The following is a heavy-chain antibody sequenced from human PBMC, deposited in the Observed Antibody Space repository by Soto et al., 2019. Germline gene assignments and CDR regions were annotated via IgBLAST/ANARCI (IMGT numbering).Heavy chain of an antibody. CDR1: GLTFSSYS. Sequence: ESGGGLVKPGGSLRLSCAASGLTFSSYSMNWVSQAPGKGLEWVSSISSSSSYIYYADSVKGRFTISRDNAKNSLYLQMNSRRAEDTAVYYCARSWNYYYYYGMDVWGQGTTVTVSS. J-gene: IGHJ6*02. CDR3: ARSWNYYYYYGMDV. CDR2: ISSSSSYI. D-gene: IGHD3-3*01. V-gene: IGHV3-21*01.